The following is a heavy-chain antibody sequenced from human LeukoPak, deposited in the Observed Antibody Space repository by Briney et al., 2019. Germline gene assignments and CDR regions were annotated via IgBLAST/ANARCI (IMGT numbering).Heavy chain of an antibody. CDR3: TTEYSSSYNWFNP. CDR1: GFTFSNAW. CDR2: IKSKTNGGTT. V-gene: IGHV3-15*01. Sequence: GGSLRLSCAASGFTFSNAWMAWVRRAPGKGLEWVGRIKSKTNGGTTDYPAPVKGRFTISRDDSKNTLYLQMNSLKIEDTAVYYCTTEYSSSYNWFNPWGQGTLVTVSS. D-gene: IGHD6-6*01. J-gene: IGHJ5*02.